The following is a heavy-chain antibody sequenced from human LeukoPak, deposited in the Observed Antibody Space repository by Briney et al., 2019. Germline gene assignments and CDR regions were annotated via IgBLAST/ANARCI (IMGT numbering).Heavy chain of an antibody. CDR1: GYTLTELS. V-gene: IGHV1-2*02. Sequence: ASVKVSCKVSGYTLTELSMHWVRQAPGKGLEWMGWISAYNGNTNYAQKLQGRVTMTRDTSISTAYMELSRLTSDDTAVYHCARVRPSHYYDSSGPTRGAFDIWGQGTMVTVSS. CDR2: ISAYNGNT. J-gene: IGHJ3*02. D-gene: IGHD3-22*01. CDR3: ARVRPSHYYDSSGPTRGAFDI.